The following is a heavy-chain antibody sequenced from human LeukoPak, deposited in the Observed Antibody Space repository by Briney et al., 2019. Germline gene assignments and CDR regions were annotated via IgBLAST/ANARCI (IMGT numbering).Heavy chain of an antibody. J-gene: IGHJ4*02. CDR2: IYTSGST. D-gene: IGHD6-13*01. CDR3: ARRGRRQQLDY. Sequence: SETLSLTCTVSGNSISSGYYWSWIRQPAGKGLEWIGRIYTSGSTNYNPSLKSRVTISVDTSKNQFSLKLSSVTAADTAVYYCARRGRRQQLDYWGQGTLVTVSS. V-gene: IGHV4-61*02. CDR1: GNSISSGYY.